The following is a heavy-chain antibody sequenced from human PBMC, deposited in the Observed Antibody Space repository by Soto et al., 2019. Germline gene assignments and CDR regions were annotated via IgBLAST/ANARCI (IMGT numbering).Heavy chain of an antibody. CDR1: GFTFSSYS. D-gene: IGHD6-13*01. J-gene: IGHJ4*02. Sequence: EVQLVESGGGLVKPGGSLRLSCAASGFTFSSYSMNWVRQAPGKGLEWVSSISSSSSYIYYADSVKGRFSISRDNAKNSLYLQMTSLRAEDTAVYYCARAGIDPAAAGTTYYFDYWGQGTLVTVSS. CDR2: ISSSSSYI. V-gene: IGHV3-21*01. CDR3: ARAGIDPAAAGTTYYFDY.